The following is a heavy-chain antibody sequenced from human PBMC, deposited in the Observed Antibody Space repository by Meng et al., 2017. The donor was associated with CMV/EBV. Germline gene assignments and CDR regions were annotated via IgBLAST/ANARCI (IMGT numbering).Heavy chain of an antibody. CDR1: GGSISSGGYY. D-gene: IGHD3-22*01. Sequence: SGTLSLTCTVSGGSISSGGYYWSWIRQHPGKGLEWIGYIYYSGSTYYNPSLKSRVTISVDTSKNQFSLKLSSVTAADTAVYYCASQWAGDSSGYYTFDYWGQGTLVTV. CDR2: IYYSGST. CDR3: ASQWAGDSSGYYTFDY. V-gene: IGHV4-31*03. J-gene: IGHJ4*02.